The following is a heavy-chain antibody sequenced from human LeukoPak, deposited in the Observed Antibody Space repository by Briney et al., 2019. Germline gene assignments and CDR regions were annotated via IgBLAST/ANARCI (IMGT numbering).Heavy chain of an antibody. CDR1: GGSFSGYC. CDR3: ARGRRYCSSTSCYTQKAYYFDY. Sequence: PSETLSLTCAVYGGSFSGYCWSWIRQPPGKGLEWIGEINHSGSTNYNPSLKSRVTISVDTSKNQFSLKLSSVTAADTAVYYCARGRRYCSSTSCYTQKAYYFDYWGQGTLVTVSS. CDR2: INHSGST. V-gene: IGHV4-34*01. D-gene: IGHD2-2*02. J-gene: IGHJ4*02.